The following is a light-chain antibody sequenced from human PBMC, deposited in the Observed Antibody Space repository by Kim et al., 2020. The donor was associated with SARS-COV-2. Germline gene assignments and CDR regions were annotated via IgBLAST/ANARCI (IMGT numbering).Light chain of an antibody. CDR1: SSDVGGYNY. CDR2: DVS. J-gene: IGLJ1*01. CDR3: SSYTSSRKDG. V-gene: IGLV2-14*01. Sequence: QSALTQPASVSGSPGQSITISCTGTSSDVGGYNYVSWYQQHPGKAPKLMIYDVSKRPSGVSNRFSGSKSGNTASLTISGLQAEDEAEYYCSSYTSSRKDGFGTGTKVTVL.